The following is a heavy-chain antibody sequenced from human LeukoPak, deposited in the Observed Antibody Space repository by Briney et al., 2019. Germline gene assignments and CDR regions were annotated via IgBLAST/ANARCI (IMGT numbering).Heavy chain of an antibody. V-gene: IGHV1-46*01. D-gene: IGHD6-6*01. CDR3: AREGYSSSSGGTFDY. CDR1: GYTFTSYY. Sequence: ASVKVSCKASGYTFTSYYMHWVRQAPGQGLEWMGIINPSGGSTSYAQKFQGRVTMTRDTSTSTVYMELSSLRSEDTAVYYCAREGYSSSSGGTFDYWGQGTLVTVPS. CDR2: INPSGGST. J-gene: IGHJ4*02.